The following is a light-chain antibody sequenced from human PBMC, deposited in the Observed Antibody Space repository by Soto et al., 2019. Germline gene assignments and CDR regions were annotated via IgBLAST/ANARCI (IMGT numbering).Light chain of an antibody. J-gene: IGKJ5*01. V-gene: IGKV3-15*01. CDR2: GAS. CDR3: QQYTNWPPIT. Sequence: IVMTQSPDTLSVSTGARTTLSCRASQSVSRKLAWYQQKPGQAPRLLIYGASTRATGIPARFSGSGSGTEFTLTISSLQSEDFAIYDCQQYTNWPPITVGQGTRLEIK. CDR1: QSVSRK.